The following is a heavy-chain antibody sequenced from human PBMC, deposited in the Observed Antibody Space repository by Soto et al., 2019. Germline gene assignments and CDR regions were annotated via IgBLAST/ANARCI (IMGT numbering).Heavy chain of an antibody. D-gene: IGHD5-12*01. V-gene: IGHV4-30-4*01. CDR3: ARDRGSLGMDV. J-gene: IGHJ6*02. Sequence: LSLTCTVSGGSISIGDYYWSWIRQPPGKGLEWIGYIYYSGSTYYNPSLKSRVTISVDTSKNQFSLKLSSVTAADTAVYYCARDRGSLGMDVWGQGTMVTVSS. CDR2: IYYSGST. CDR1: GGSISIGDYY.